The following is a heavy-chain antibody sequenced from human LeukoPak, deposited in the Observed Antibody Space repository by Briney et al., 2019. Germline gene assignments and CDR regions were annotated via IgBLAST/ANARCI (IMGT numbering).Heavy chain of an antibody. V-gene: IGHV4-39*01. Sequence: SETLSLTCTVSGGSISSSSYYWGWIRQPPGKGLEWIGSIYYSGSTYYNPSLKSRVTISVDTSKNQFSLKLSSVTAADTAVYYCARQSGGALLWFGELFQTESNFDYWGQGTLVTVSS. D-gene: IGHD3-10*01. CDR2: IYYSGST. CDR1: GGSISSSSYY. J-gene: IGHJ4*02. CDR3: ARQSGGALLWFGELFQTESNFDY.